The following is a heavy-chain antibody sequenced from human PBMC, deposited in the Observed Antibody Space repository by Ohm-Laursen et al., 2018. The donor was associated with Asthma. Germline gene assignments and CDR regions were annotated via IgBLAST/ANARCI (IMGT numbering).Heavy chain of an antibody. CDR2: INSVFGTS. J-gene: IGHJ4*02. CDR3: ARKAGSCITSNCYSLDF. D-gene: IGHD2-15*01. V-gene: IGHV1-69*01. Sequence: SSVKVSCKSLGGTLGTSVIGWVRQAPGQGLEWLGGINSVFGTSTYAQKFHDRFTITADESTSTVYMTLSSLTSEDTAVYYCARKAGSCITSNCYSLDFWGQGTLVTVSS. CDR1: GGTLGTSV.